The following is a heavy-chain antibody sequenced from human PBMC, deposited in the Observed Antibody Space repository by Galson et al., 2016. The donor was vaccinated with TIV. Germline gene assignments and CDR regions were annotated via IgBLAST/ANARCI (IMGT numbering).Heavy chain of an antibody. Sequence: SLRLSCAASQFPFSDYWMNWIRQAPGKGLEWVATIKQAGSDRYYGDSVKGRFTISRDNAKRLLYLHMSSLRVEDTAVYYCARDPLFGGMDVWGQGATVAVS. CDR1: QFPFSDYW. D-gene: IGHD3-10*02. CDR2: IKQAGSDR. J-gene: IGHJ6*02. CDR3: ARDPLFGGMDV. V-gene: IGHV3-7*03.